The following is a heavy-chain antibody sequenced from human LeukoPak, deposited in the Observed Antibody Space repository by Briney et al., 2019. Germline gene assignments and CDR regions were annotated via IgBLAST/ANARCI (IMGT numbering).Heavy chain of an antibody. Sequence: GGSLRLSCAASRFAFSDYGMHWVRQAPGKGLEWVSTLSDSGDKTYYADSVKGRFTISRDNSKDTLYLQMNSLRAGDTAVYYCASRRDYWGQGTLVTVSS. CDR2: LSDSGDKT. V-gene: IGHV3-23*01. J-gene: IGHJ4*02. CDR1: RFAFSDYG. CDR3: ASRRDY.